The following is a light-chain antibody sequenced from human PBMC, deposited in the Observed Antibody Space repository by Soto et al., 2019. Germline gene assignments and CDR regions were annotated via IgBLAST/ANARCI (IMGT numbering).Light chain of an antibody. CDR2: GAS. CDR1: QSVSSSY. J-gene: IGKJ1*01. V-gene: IGKV3-20*01. Sequence: ETELTQSPGTLSLSPGQRAALSCRASQSVSSSYLAWYQQKPGQAPRLLIYGASSRATGIPDRFSGSGSGTDFTLTISRLEPEDFAVYYCQQYGSSPQTFGQGIKV. CDR3: QQYGSSPQT.